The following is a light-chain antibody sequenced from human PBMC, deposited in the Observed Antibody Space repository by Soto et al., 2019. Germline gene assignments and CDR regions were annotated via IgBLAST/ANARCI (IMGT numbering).Light chain of an antibody. CDR1: SSDVGGYNY. Sequence: QSALTQPASVSGSPGQSITISCTGTSSDVGGYNYVSWYQQHPGKAPKLMIYEVSNRPSGVSNRFSGSKSGNMASLTISGLQAEDEADYYFSSYTSSSTRVFGGGTKLTVL. J-gene: IGLJ3*02. CDR2: EVS. V-gene: IGLV2-14*01. CDR3: SSYTSSSTRV.